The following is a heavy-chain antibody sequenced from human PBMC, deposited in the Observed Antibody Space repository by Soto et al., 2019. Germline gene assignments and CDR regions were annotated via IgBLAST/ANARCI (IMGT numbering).Heavy chain of an antibody. CDR1: GYTFTSYA. CDR3: ARPYDFWSGYSPGYYYGMDV. D-gene: IGHD3-3*01. V-gene: IGHV1-3*01. Sequence: QVQLVQSGAEVKKPGASVKVSCKASGYTFTSYAMHWVRQAPGQRLEWMGWINAGNGNTKYSQKFQGRVTITRDTSASTAYMELSSLRSEDTAVYYCARPYDFWSGYSPGYYYGMDVWGQWTTVTVSS. CDR2: INAGNGNT. J-gene: IGHJ6*02.